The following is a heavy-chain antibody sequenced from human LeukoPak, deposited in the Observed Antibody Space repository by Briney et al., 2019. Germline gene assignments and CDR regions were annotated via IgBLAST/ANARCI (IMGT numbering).Heavy chain of an antibody. CDR2: ISSSGSTI. D-gene: IGHD4-17*01. CDR3: ARDYGELYY. CDR1: GFTFSSYE. Sequence: QPGGSLRLSCAASGFTFSSYEMNWVRQAPGKGLEWVSYISSSGSTIYYADSVKGRFTISRDNSKNTLYLQMNSLRAEDTAVYYCARDYGELYYWGQGTLVTVSS. V-gene: IGHV3-48*03. J-gene: IGHJ4*02.